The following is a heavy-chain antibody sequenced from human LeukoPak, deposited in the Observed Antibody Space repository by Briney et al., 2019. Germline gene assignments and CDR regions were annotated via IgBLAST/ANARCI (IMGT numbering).Heavy chain of an antibody. J-gene: IGHJ4*02. CDR3: ARAPITYDSSGDSFDS. V-gene: IGHV3-66*01. CDR2: IYSGGST. D-gene: IGHD3-22*01. CDR1: GFTVSSNY. Sequence: GGSLRLSCAASGFTVSSNYMSWVRQAPGKGLEWVSVIYSGGSTYYADSVKGRFTVSRDNSKNTLYLQMNSLRAEDTAVYYCARAPITYDSSGDSFDSWGQGTLVTVSS.